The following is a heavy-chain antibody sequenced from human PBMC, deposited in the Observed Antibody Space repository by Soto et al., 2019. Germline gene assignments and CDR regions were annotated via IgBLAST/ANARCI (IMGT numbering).Heavy chain of an antibody. V-gene: IGHV3-21*01. D-gene: IGHD2-2*01. CDR3: ARSDCSSTSCPTKD. CDR1: GFTFSSYS. J-gene: IGHJ4*02. CDR2: ISSSSSYI. Sequence: GGSLRLSCAASGFTFSSYSMNWVRQAPGKGLEWVSSISSSSSYIYYADSVKGRFTISRDNAKNSLYLQMNSLRAEDTAVYYCARSDCSSTSCPTKDWGQGTLVTVSS.